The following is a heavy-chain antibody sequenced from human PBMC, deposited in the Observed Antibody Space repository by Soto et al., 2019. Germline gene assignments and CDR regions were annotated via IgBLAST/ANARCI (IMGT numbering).Heavy chain of an antibody. CDR3: ASGLSWELLD. CDR2: ISSNGGST. V-gene: IGHV3-64*01. CDR1: GFTFSSYW. J-gene: IGHJ4*02. D-gene: IGHD1-26*01. Sequence: GGSLRLSCAASGFTFSSYWMHWVRQAPGKGLEYVSAISSNGGSTYYANSVKGRFTISRDNSKNTLYLQMGSLRAEDMAVYYCASGLSWELLDWGQGTLVTVSS.